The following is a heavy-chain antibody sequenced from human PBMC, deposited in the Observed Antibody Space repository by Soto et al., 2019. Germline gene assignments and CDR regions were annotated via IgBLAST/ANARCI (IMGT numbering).Heavy chain of an antibody. CDR1: GFTFSVNG. Sequence: GGSLRLSCEASGFTFSVNGMHWVRQAPGKVLEWVSFISSDGSHQYYEDSVKGRFTISRDNSKNTLYLQLNSLRIEDTSGYHCAKDPRYNWKYGLLESWGPGTLVTVSS. V-gene: IGHV3-30*18. J-gene: IGHJ4*02. D-gene: IGHD1-7*01. CDR3: AKDPRYNWKYGLLES. CDR2: ISSDGSHQ.